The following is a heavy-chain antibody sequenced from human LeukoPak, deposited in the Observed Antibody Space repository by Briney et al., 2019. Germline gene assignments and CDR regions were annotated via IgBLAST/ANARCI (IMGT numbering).Heavy chain of an antibody. Sequence: GGSLRLSCEASGFTFSSYWMTWVRQAPGKGLEWVANIKQDGSEKYYVDSVKGRFTISRDNAKNSLDLQMNSPRVEDTAVYYCARSPSWILYFDSWGQGTLVTVSS. D-gene: IGHD5-12*01. CDR2: IKQDGSEK. J-gene: IGHJ4*02. CDR1: GFTFSSYW. CDR3: ARSPSWILYFDS. V-gene: IGHV3-7*01.